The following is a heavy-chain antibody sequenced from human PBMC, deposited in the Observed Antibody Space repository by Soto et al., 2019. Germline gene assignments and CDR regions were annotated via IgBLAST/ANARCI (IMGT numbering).Heavy chain of an antibody. J-gene: IGHJ6*02. Sequence: GGSLRLSCAASGFTFSNAWMNWVRQAPGKGLEWVGRIKSKTDGGTTDYAAPVKGRFTISRDDSKNTLYLQMNSLKTEDTAVYYCTTDRPNNYYYYYGMDVWGQGTTVTVSS. V-gene: IGHV3-15*07. CDR1: GFTFSNAW. CDR2: IKSKTDGGTT. CDR3: TTDRPNNYYYYYGMDV.